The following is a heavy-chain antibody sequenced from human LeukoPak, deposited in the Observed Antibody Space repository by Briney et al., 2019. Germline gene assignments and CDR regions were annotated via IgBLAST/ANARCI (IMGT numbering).Heavy chain of an antibody. Sequence: ASVRVSCKASGGTFSSYAISWVRQAPGQGLEWMGGIIPIFGTANYAQKFQGRVTITADESTSTAYMELSSLRSEDTAVYYCARLYGTTVVTPRGSPYGMDVWGQGTTVTVSS. J-gene: IGHJ6*02. CDR1: GGTFSSYA. D-gene: IGHD4-23*01. V-gene: IGHV1-69*13. CDR2: IIPIFGTA. CDR3: ARLYGTTVVTPRGSPYGMDV.